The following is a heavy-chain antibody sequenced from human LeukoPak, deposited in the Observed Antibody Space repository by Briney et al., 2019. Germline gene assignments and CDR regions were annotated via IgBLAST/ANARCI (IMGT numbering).Heavy chain of an antibody. Sequence: SETLSLTCSVSGGSISSYYWSWIRQPAGKGLEWIGYIYYSGSTNYNPSLKSRVTISVTSKNQFSLKLNSVTAADTAVYYCARYRNEALFAFDIWGQGTVVTVSS. CDR3: ARYRNEALFAFDI. J-gene: IGHJ3*02. V-gene: IGHV4-59*01. D-gene: IGHD1-14*01. CDR2: IYYSGST. CDR1: GGSISSYY.